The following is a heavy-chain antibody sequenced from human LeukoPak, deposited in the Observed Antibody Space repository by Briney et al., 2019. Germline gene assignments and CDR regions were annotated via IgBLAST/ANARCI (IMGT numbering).Heavy chain of an antibody. CDR1: GFTFSSYA. CDR2: ISGSGGST. V-gene: IGHV3-23*01. CDR3: AKDPGAAGTAEYFQH. D-gene: IGHD6-13*01. J-gene: IGHJ1*01. Sequence: GGSLRLSCAASGFTFSSYAMSWVRQAPGKGLEWVSSISGSGGSTYYADSVKGRFTISRDNSKNTLYLQMNSLSVEDTAVYYCAKDPGAAGTAEYFQHWGQGTLVTVSS.